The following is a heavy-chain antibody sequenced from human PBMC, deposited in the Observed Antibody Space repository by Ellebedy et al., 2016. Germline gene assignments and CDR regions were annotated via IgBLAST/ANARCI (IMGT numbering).Heavy chain of an antibody. CDR3: ARWGYGGENFDP. CDR2: IYHSGST. CDR1: GGSISSGGYS. D-gene: IGHD4-23*01. J-gene: IGHJ5*02. V-gene: IGHV4-30-2*01. Sequence: SETLSLXCAVSGGSISSGGYSWSWIRQPPGKGLEWIGYIYHSGSTYYNPSLKSRVTISVDRSKNQFSLKLSSVTAADTAVYYCARWGYGGENFDPWGQGTLVTVSS.